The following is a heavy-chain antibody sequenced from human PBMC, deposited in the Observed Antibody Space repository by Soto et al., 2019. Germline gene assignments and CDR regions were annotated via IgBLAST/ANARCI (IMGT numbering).Heavy chain of an antibody. CDR3: ARGGPYGSGTREGIDV. CDR1: GFTFSSYG. D-gene: IGHD3-10*01. Sequence: QVQLVESGGGVVQPGRSLRLSCAASGFTFSSYGMHWVRQAPGKGLEWVAVIWYDGSNKYYADSVKGRFTIYRDNSKNTLDLQMNSLRAEDTAVYYCARGGPYGSGTREGIDVWGQGTTVNVSS. CDR2: IWYDGSNK. V-gene: IGHV3-33*01. J-gene: IGHJ6*02.